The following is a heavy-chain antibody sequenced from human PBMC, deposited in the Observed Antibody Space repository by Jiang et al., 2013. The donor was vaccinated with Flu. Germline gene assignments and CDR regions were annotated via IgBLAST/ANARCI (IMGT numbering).Heavy chain of an antibody. CDR2: INHSGST. V-gene: IGHV4-34*01. Sequence: LLKPSETLSLTCAVYGGSFSGYYWSWIRQPPGKGLEWIGEINHSGSTNYNPSLKSRVTISVDTSKNQFSLKLSSVTAADTAVYYCARETMVRGVIPGLGMDVWGQGDHGHRLL. J-gene: IGHJ6*02. CDR3: ARETMVRGVIPGLGMDV. CDR1: GGSFSGYY. D-gene: IGHD3-10*01.